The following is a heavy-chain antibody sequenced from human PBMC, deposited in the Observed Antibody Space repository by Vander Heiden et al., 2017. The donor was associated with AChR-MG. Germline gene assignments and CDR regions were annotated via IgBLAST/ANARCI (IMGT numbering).Heavy chain of an antibody. CDR3: ARENYSPGAYDM. Sequence: QVQLVESGGGVVQPGRSLGLSCAASGFTFSTYGMHWVRQAPGKGLEWVAVIWNDGSNKYYGDSVKGRFTISRDNSKNTVYLEMNSLRAEDTAVYYCARENYSPGAYDMWGQGTMVTVSS. V-gene: IGHV3-33*01. CDR2: IWNDGSNK. J-gene: IGHJ3*02. D-gene: IGHD4-4*01. CDR1: GFTFSTYG.